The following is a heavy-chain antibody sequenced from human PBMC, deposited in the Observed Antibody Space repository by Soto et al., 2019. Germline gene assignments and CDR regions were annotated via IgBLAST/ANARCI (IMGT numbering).Heavy chain of an antibody. CDR1: SDSIISSDFY. D-gene: IGHD3-3*02. CDR3: ARHSLALRKNNWFDP. J-gene: IGHJ5*02. Sequence: XGTLSLTCTVSSDSIISSDFYWGWVRQPPGKGLEWIGSIFYLGSSYYNPSLKSRVTMSVDTSKNQFSLRLRSVTAADTALYFCARHSLALRKNNWFDPWGQGIMVTVSS. V-gene: IGHV4-39*01. CDR2: IFYLGSS.